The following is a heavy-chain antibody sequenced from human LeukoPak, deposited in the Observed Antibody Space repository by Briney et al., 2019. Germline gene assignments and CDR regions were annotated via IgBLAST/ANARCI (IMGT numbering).Heavy chain of an antibody. J-gene: IGHJ4*02. D-gene: IGHD5-24*01. CDR2: INHSGST. V-gene: IGHV4-34*01. CDR1: GGSFCGYY. Sequence: SETLSLTCAVYGGSFCGYYWSWIRQPPGKGLEWIGEINHSGSTNYNPSLKSRVTISVDTSKNQFSLKLSSVTAADTAVYYCARDGDGYNLFDYWGQGTLVTVSS. CDR3: ARDGDGYNLFDY.